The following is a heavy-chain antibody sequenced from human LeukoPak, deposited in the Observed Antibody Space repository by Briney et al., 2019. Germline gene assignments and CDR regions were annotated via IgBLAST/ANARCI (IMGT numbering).Heavy chain of an antibody. CDR1: GFTFSSYS. CDR3: ARHQSSMGVFDY. D-gene: IGHD3-16*01. J-gene: IGHJ4*02. CDR2: IYSGGST. V-gene: IGHV3-66*04. Sequence: PGGSLRLSCAASGFTFSSYSMNWVRQAPGKGLEWVSVIYSGGSTYYADSVKGRFTISRDNSKNTLYLQMNSLRAEDTAVYYCARHQSSMGVFDYWGQGTLVTVSS.